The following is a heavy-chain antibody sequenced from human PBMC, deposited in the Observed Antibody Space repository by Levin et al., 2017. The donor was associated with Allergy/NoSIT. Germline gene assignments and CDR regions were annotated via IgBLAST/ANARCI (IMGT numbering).Heavy chain of an antibody. CDR3: AREGRAYCSGGSCYDNAFDI. CDR2: ISYDGSNK. Sequence: GGSLRLSCAASGFTFSSFAMYWVRQAPGKGLEWVALISYDGSNKYYADSVKGRFTISRDDSKNTLYLQMNSLRAEDTAVYYRAREGRAYCSGGSCYDNAFDIWGQGTMVIVSA. CDR1: GFTFSSFA. V-gene: IGHV3-30-3*01. D-gene: IGHD2-15*01. J-gene: IGHJ3*02.